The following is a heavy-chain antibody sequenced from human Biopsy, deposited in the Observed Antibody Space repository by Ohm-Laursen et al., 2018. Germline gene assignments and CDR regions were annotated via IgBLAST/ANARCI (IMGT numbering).Heavy chain of an antibody. D-gene: IGHD4-17*01. CDR2: INQSGET. Sequence: SETLSLTRTVYGATFSDYYWSWIRQPPGKGLEWIGQINQSGETKYNPSLQSRVTISAEVSKNQFSLKFRSLTAADTAIYYCGNEVYGRDYWGQGARVTVSS. CDR3: GNEVYGRDY. V-gene: IGHV4-34*08. J-gene: IGHJ4*02. CDR1: GATFSDYY.